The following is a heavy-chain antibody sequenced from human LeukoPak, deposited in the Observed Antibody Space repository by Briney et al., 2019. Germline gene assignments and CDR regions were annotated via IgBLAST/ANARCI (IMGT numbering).Heavy chain of an antibody. J-gene: IGHJ6*02. CDR2: IKQDGSEK. CDR1: GFTFSSYW. CDR3: ARVIEYSSSWYPSYYYGMDV. D-gene: IGHD6-13*01. Sequence: PGGSLRLSCAASGFTFSSYWMSWVRQAPGKGLEWVANIKQDGSEKYYVDSVKGRFTISRDNAKNSLYLQMNSLRAEDTAVYYCARVIEYSSSWYPSYYYGMDVWGQGTTVTVSS. V-gene: IGHV3-7*01.